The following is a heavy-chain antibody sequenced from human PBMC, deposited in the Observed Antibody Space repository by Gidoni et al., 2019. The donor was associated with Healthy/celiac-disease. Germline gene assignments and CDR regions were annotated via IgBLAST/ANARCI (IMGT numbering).Heavy chain of an antibody. Sequence: QVQLVQSGAEVQKPGASVKVSCKASGYTFTGYYMHWVRQAPGQGLEWMGWINPNSGGTNYAQKFQGWVTMTRDTSISTAYMELSRLRSDDTAVYYCARGVVGYVWGTSYDYWGQGTLVTVSS. V-gene: IGHV1-2*04. D-gene: IGHD3-16*01. J-gene: IGHJ4*02. CDR3: ARGVVGYVWGTSYDY. CDR2: INPNSGGT. CDR1: GYTFTGYY.